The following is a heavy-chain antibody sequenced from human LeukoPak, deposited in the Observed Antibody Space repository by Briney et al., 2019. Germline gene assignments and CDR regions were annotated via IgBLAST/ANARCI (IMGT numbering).Heavy chain of an antibody. J-gene: IGHJ3*01. CDR1: GYTFTNFG. CDR2: ISTTNGDT. V-gene: IGHV1-18*01. CDR3: ARDTVRFAPSHPQRAAFDV. D-gene: IGHD3-3*01. Sequence: ASVRVSCKASGYTFTNFGISWVRQAPGQGLEYMGWISTTNGDTNYARKVQGRVTMTTDASTTTATMELRNLRSDDSGVYYCARDTVRFAPSHPQRAAFDVWGQGTMVTVSS.